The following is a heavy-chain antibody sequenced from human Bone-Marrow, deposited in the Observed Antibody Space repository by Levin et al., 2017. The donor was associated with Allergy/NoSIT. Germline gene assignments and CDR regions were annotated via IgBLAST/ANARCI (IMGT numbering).Heavy chain of an antibody. CDR3: AKTVVYAHYYYYYMDV. CDR1: GFTFSSYA. Sequence: GESLKISCAASGFTFSSYAMSWVRQAPGKGLEWVSAISGSGGSTYYADSVKGRFTISRDNSKNTLYLQMNSLRAEDTAVYYCAKTVVYAHYYYYYMDVWGKGTTVTVSS. CDR2: ISGSGGST. D-gene: IGHD2-8*02. V-gene: IGHV3-23*01. J-gene: IGHJ6*03.